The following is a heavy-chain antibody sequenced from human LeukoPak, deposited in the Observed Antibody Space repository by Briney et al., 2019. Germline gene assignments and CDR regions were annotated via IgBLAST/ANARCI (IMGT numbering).Heavy chain of an antibody. Sequence: SETLSLTCAVYGETFSGYSWGWIRQPPGKGLEWIGEIDHSGNTNYNPSLKSRVTISVATSKSQFSLKLTSLTVADTAVYYCARLGYHLLYAYYYYYMDVWGRGTPITVFS. CDR1: GETFSGYS. D-gene: IGHD2-2*02. V-gene: IGHV4-34*01. CDR3: ARLGYHLLYAYYYYYMDV. CDR2: IDHSGNT. J-gene: IGHJ6*03.